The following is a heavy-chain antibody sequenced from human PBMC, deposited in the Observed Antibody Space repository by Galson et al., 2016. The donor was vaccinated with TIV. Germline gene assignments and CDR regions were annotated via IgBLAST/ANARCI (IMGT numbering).Heavy chain of an antibody. V-gene: IGHV3-15*01. CDR1: GFTFNDAW. Sequence: LRLYCAASGFTFNDAWMTWVRQGPGKGLEWVGRIKSKTAGGTTDYAAAVEGRFTISRDDSENTVYLQMNSLKSDDSGVYYCTTDPYGVDVWGHGTMVTVS. CDR3: TTDPYGVDV. D-gene: IGHD4/OR15-4a*01. CDR2: IKSKTAGGTT. J-gene: IGHJ3*01.